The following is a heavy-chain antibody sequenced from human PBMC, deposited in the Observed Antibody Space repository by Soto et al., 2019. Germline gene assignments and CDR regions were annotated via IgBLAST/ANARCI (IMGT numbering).Heavy chain of an antibody. CDR2: IIPIFGTA. CDR1: GGTFSTYA. D-gene: IGHD2-15*01. J-gene: IGHJ6*02. V-gene: IGHV1-69*12. CDR3: ARDEMVVATGSRTWHYYYGMDV. Sequence: QVQLVQSGAEVKKPGSSVKVSCKSSGGTFSTYAISWVRQAPGQGLEWMGGIIPIFGTANYGQKFQGRVTITADESTTTAYMELISLRAEDTAVYYCARDEMVVATGSRTWHYYYGMDVWGQGTTVTVSS.